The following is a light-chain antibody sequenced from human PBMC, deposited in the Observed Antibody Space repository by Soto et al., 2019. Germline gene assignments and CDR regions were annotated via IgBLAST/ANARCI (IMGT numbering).Light chain of an antibody. CDR2: GAS. CDR3: QQCGSSST. V-gene: IGKV3-20*01. Sequence: EIVLTQSPGTLSLSPGERATLSYRASQSVSSDLAWYQQKPGQAPRLLTYGASTRATGIPARFSGSGSGTDFTLTISRLEPEDFAVYYCQQCGSSSTFGQGTRLEIK. J-gene: IGKJ5*01. CDR1: QSVSSD.